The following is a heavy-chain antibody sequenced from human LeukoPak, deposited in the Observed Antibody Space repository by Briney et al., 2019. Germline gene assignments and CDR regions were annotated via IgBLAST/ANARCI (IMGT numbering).Heavy chain of an antibody. J-gene: IGHJ4*02. CDR3: AKGHITMVRGVIPTLFDY. CDR2: ISGSGGST. V-gene: IGHV3-23*01. D-gene: IGHD3-10*01. CDR1: GFTFSSYA. Sequence: QSGGSLRLSCAASGFTFSSYAMSWVRQAPGKGLEWVSAISGSGGSTYYADSVKGRFPISRDNSKNTLYLPMNSLRAEDTAVYYCAKGHITMVRGVIPTLFDYWGQGTLVTVSS.